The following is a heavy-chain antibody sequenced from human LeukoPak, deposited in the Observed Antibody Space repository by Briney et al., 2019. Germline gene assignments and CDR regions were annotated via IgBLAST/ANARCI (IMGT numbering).Heavy chain of an antibody. J-gene: IGHJ4*02. V-gene: IGHV1-18*01. CDR2: ISGYNGDT. CDR1: GYSFTNYG. Sequence: ASVKVSCKASGYSFTNYGINWVRQAPGEGLEWMGWISGYNGDTKNAQKLQGRVTMTTDTATSTAYMELRSLKSDDTAVYYCARTRPTAEGWGFDHWGQGTPVIVSS. CDR3: ARTRPTAEGWGFDH. D-gene: IGHD3-16*01.